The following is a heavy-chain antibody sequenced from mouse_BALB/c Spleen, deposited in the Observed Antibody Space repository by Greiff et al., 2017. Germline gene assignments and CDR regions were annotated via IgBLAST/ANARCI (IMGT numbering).Heavy chain of an antibody. J-gene: IGHJ3*01. CDR2: ISDGGSYT. CDR3: AREGVEYYGSSSWFAY. Sequence: EVKLVESGGGLVKPGGSLKLSCAASGFTFSDYYMYWVRQTPEKRLEWVATISDGGSYTYYPDSVKGRFTISRDNAKNNLYLQMSSLKSEDTAMYYCAREGVEYYGSSSWFAYWGQGTLVTVSA. CDR1: GFTFSDYY. V-gene: IGHV5-4*02. D-gene: IGHD1-1*01.